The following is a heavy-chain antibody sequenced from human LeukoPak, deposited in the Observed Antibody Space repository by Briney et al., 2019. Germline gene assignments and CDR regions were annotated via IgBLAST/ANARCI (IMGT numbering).Heavy chain of an antibody. CDR1: GYTFTSYD. J-gene: IGHJ5*02. Sequence: GASVKVSCKASGYTFTSYDINWVRQATGQGLEWMGWMNPNSGNTGYAQKFQGRVTMTRNTSISTAYTELSSLRSEDTAVYCCAREKDTTNWFDPWGQGTLVTVSS. D-gene: IGHD1-26*01. V-gene: IGHV1-8*01. CDR3: AREKDTTNWFDP. CDR2: MNPNSGNT.